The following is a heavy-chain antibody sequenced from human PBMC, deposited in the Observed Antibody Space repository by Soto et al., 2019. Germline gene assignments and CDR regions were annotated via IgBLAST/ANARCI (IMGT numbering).Heavy chain of an antibody. D-gene: IGHD6-6*01. CDR3: ARDRXQQLVAGHYYYYYGMDV. J-gene: IGHJ6*02. Sequence: ASVKVSCKASGYTFTGYYMHWVRQAPGQGLEWMGWINPNSGGTNYAQKFQGWVTMTRDTSISTAYMELSRLRSDDTAVYYCARDRXQQLVAGHYYYYYGMDVWGQGTTVTVSS. V-gene: IGHV1-2*04. CDR2: INPNSGGT. CDR1: GYTFTGYY.